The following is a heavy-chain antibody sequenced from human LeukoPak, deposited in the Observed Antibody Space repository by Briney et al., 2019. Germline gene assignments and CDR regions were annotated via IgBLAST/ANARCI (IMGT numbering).Heavy chain of an antibody. CDR2: INPSGGST. D-gene: IGHD5-18*01. Sequence: ASVKVSCTASGYTFTNYDMHWVRQAPGQGLEWMGTINPSGGSTNYAQKFQGRVTMTRDTSTSTVYMELSSLRSEDTAVYYCARTLFLRYSEDGMDVWGQGTTVSVCS. CDR3: ARTLFLRYSEDGMDV. V-gene: IGHV1-46*01. J-gene: IGHJ6*02. CDR1: GYTFTNYD.